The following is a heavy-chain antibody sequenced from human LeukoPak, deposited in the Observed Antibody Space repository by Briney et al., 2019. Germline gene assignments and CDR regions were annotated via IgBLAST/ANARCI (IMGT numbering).Heavy chain of an antibody. CDR1: GYTFTSYG. CDR3: ARDPDSSGYYGNWFDP. Sequence: ASVKVSCKASGYTFTSYGISWVRQAPGQGLEWMGWISAYNGNTNYAQKLQGRVTMTTDTSTSTAYMELRSLRSDDTAVCYCARDPDSSGYYGNWFDPWGQGTLVTVSS. D-gene: IGHD3-22*01. J-gene: IGHJ5*02. V-gene: IGHV1-18*01. CDR2: ISAYNGNT.